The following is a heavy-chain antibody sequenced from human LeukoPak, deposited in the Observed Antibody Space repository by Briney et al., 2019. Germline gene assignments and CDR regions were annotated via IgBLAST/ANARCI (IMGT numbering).Heavy chain of an antibody. Sequence: ASVRVSCKASGYTFTTSYINWVRQAPGQGLEWMGWVSAYNGKTSYAQKFQGRVTMTTDSSTNTAYMDLTSLRSDDTAVYYCARGGTYYPCIDYWGQGTQVTVPS. V-gene: IGHV1-18*01. J-gene: IGHJ4*02. CDR3: ARGGTYYPCIDY. CDR1: GYTFTTSY. CDR2: VSAYNGKT. D-gene: IGHD1-26*01.